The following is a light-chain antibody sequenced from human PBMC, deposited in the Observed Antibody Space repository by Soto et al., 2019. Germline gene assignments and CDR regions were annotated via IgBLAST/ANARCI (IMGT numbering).Light chain of an antibody. V-gene: IGLV2-14*01. J-gene: IGLJ1*01. CDR1: SSDIGGYNY. CDR2: EVN. Sequence: QSALTQPASVSGSPGQSITISCTGTSSDIGGYNYVYWYQQHPGNAPKLMIYEVNNRPSGVSSRFSGSRSGNTAPLTVSGLQAEDEADYYCSSYSSTTTEYVFGTGTKVTVL. CDR3: SSYSSTTTEYV.